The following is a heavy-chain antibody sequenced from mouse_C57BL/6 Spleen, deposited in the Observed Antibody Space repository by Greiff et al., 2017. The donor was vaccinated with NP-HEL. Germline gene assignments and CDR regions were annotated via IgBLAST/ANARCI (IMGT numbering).Heavy chain of an antibody. J-gene: IGHJ2*01. D-gene: IGHD2-2*01. CDR1: GFTFSSYG. V-gene: IGHV5-6*01. Sequence: EVQLVESGGDLVKPGGSLKLSCAASGFTFSSYGMSWVRQTPDKRLEWVATISSGGSYTYYPDSVKGRFTISRDNAKNTLYLQMSSLKSEDTAMYYCARGDYGYDYWGQGTTLTVSS. CDR3: ARGDYGYDY. CDR2: ISSGGSYT.